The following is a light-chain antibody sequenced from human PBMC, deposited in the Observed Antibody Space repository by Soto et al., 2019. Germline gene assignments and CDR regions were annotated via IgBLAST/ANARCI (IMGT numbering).Light chain of an antibody. CDR3: KHYGDSVWT. CDR2: GIS. CDR1: QSVNSGF. Sequence: EIVLTQSPGTLSLSPGEGATLSCRTSQSVNSGFLAWYQKKPGQAPRLLLYGISSRAIGIPDRFSGSGSGTDFPLPINRLETDVFAVFYCKHYGDSVWTSGEGTKV. V-gene: IGKV3-20*01. J-gene: IGKJ1*01.